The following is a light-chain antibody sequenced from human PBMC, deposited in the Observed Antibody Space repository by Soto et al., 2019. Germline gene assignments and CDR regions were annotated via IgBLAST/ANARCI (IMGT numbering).Light chain of an antibody. V-gene: IGKV1-5*01. Sequence: DIQMTQSPSTLSASVGDRVTITCRASQSISSWLDWYQQKPGKAPKLLIYDASSWESGVPSRFSGSGSGTEFTHTISSVQADDFAYYCSQHYNSYWTFGQGTKVEIK. J-gene: IGKJ1*01. CDR2: DAS. CDR3: QHYNSYWT. CDR1: QSISSW.